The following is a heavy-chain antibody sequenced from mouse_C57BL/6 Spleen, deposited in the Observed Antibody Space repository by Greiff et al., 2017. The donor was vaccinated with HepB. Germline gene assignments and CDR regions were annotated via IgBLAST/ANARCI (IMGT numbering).Heavy chain of an antibody. CDR2: IGPETGGT. CDR3: TRRRGNLYAMDC. CDR1: GYTFTDYE. J-gene: IGHJ4*01. Sequence: VQLQQSGAELVRPGASVTLSCKASGYTFTDYEMHWVKQTPVHGLEWIGAIGPETGGTAYNQKFTGKVILTADKSSSPAYMELRSLTSEDSAVYYCTRRRGNLYAMDCWGQGTSVTVAS. V-gene: IGHV1-15*01. D-gene: IGHD2-1*01.